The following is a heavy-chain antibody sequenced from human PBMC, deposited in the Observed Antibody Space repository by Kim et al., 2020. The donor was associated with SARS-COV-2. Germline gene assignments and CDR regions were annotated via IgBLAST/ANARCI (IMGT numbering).Heavy chain of an antibody. CDR3: ATSDWGYYYYGMDV. Sequence: ASVKVSCKVSGYTLTELSMHWVRQAPGKGLEWMGGFDPEDGETIYAQKFQGRVTMTEDTSTDTAYMELSSLRSEDTAVYYCATSDWGYYYYGMDVWGQGTTVTVSS. CDR1: GYTLTELS. CDR2: FDPEDGET. J-gene: IGHJ6*02. D-gene: IGHD3-16*01. V-gene: IGHV1-24*01.